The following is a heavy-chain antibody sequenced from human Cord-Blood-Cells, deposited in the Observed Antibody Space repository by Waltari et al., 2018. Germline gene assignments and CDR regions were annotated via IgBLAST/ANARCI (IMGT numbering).Heavy chain of an antibody. CDR2: IYYSGST. CDR1: GGPLSSSSYY. Sequence: QLQLQESGPGLVKPSETLSLTCPVSGGPLSSSSYYWGWIPQPPGKGLEWIGSIYYSGSTYYNPSLKSRVTISVDTSKNQFSLKLSSVTAADTAVYYCATHIVVVTASPNWFDPWGQGTLVTVSS. J-gene: IGHJ5*02. CDR3: ATHIVVVTASPNWFDP. D-gene: IGHD2-21*02. V-gene: IGHV4-39*07.